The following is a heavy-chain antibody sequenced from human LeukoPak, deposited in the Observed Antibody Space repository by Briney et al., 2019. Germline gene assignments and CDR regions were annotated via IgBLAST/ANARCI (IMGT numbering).Heavy chain of an antibody. CDR3: ARTSRVDTAMVRY. D-gene: IGHD5-18*01. V-gene: IGHV5-51*01. CDR1: GSSFTSYW. Sequence: GESLQISCQGSGSSFTSYWIGWVRQLPGKGLEWMGIIYPGDSDTRYSPSFQGLVTISADKSISTAYLQWSSLKASDTAMYYCARTSRVDTAMVRYWGQGTLVTVSS. J-gene: IGHJ4*02. CDR2: IYPGDSDT.